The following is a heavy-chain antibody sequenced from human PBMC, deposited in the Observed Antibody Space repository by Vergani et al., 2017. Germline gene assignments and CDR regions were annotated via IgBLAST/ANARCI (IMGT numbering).Heavy chain of an antibody. CDR2: IDPSDSYT. D-gene: IGHD1-7*01. J-gene: IGHJ6*02. CDR3: ARQGAYNGNYVLDRIYYYGMDV. V-gene: IGHV5-10-1*01. CDR1: GYSFTSYW. Sequence: EVQLVQSGAEVKKPGESLRISCKGSGYSFTSYWISWVRQMPGKGLEWMGRIDPSDSYTNYSPSFQGHVTVSADKSISTAYLQWSSLKASDTAMYYCARQGAYNGNYVLDRIYYYGMDVWGQGTTVTVSS.